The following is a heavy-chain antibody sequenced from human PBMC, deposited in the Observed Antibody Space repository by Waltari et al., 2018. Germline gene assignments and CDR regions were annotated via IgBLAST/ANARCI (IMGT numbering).Heavy chain of an antibody. CDR2: IKQDGSEK. D-gene: IGHD4-17*01. Sequence: EVQLVESGGGSVQPGGSLRLSCAASGMTFSNYWMNWVRKAPGGGEEWVANIKQDGSEKNYVDSVEGCFSISRDNAQNSLYLQMNSLRAEDTAIYYCVTGLTTVTAKDYFDHWGQGALVTVS. J-gene: IGHJ4*02. CDR3: VTGLTTVTAKDYFDH. V-gene: IGHV3-7*01. CDR1: GMTFSNYW.